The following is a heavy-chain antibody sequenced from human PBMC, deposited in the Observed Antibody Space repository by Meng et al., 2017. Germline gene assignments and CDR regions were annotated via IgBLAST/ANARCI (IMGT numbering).Heavy chain of an antibody. Sequence: SGPTLVKPTETLTLICTVSGFSLSNARMGLSWIRQPPGKALEWLAHIFSNDEKSYSTSLKSRLTISKDTSKSQVVLTITNMDPVDTATYYCARISYYYYGMDVWGQGTTVTVSS. CDR2: IFSNDEK. J-gene: IGHJ6*02. CDR3: ARISYYYYGMDV. V-gene: IGHV2-26*01. CDR1: GFSLSNARMG.